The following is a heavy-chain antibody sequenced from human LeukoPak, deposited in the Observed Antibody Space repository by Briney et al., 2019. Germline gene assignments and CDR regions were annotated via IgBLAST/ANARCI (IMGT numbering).Heavy chain of an antibody. D-gene: IGHD6-13*01. Sequence: ASVKVSCKASGYTFTSYGISWVRQAPGQGLEWMGWISVYNGNTNYAQKLQGRVTITRDTSASTAYMELSSLRSEDTAVYYCARDKRGAIAAAGPFDYWGQGTLVTVSS. J-gene: IGHJ4*02. V-gene: IGHV1-18*01. CDR2: ISVYNGNT. CDR1: GYTFTSYG. CDR3: ARDKRGAIAAAGPFDY.